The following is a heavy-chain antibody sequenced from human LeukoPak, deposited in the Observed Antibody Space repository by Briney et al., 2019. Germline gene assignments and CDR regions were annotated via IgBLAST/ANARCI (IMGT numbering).Heavy chain of an antibody. D-gene: IGHD3-10*01. V-gene: IGHV3-23*01. CDR3: AKELWFGELDY. J-gene: IGHJ4*02. Sequence: GGTLRLSCAASGFTFSSYGMSWVRQAPGKGLEWVSAISGSGGSTYYADSVKGRFTISRDNSKNTLYLQMNSLRAEDTAVYHCAKELWFGELDYWGQGTLVTVSS. CDR2: ISGSGGST. CDR1: GFTFSSYG.